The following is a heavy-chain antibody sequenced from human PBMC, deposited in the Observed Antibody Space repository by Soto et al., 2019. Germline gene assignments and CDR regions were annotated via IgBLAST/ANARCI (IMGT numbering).Heavy chain of an antibody. CDR2: FDPEDGET. V-gene: IGHV1-24*01. D-gene: IGHD6-19*01. Sequence: QVQLVQSGAEVKKPGASVKVSCKVSGYTLTELSMHWVRQAPGKGLEWMGGFDPEDGETIYAQKFQGRVTMTEDTSTDTAYMELSSLRSEDTAGYYCATRGGQWLVRGELRGGLFDYWGQGTLVTVSS. CDR1: GYTLTELS. J-gene: IGHJ4*02. CDR3: ATRGGQWLVRGELRGGLFDY.